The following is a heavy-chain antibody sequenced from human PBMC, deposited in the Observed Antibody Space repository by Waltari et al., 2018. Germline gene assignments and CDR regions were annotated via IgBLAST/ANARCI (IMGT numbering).Heavy chain of an antibody. CDR3: ARKVTETYYYYYYMDV. J-gene: IGHJ6*03. CDR1: GGSFSGYY. V-gene: IGHV4-34*01. Sequence: QVQLQQWGAGLLKSSETLSLTCAVYGGSFSGYYWSWIRQPPGKGLEWIGEINHSGSTNYSPSLTSRVTISVDTSKKQFSLKLSSVTAADSAVYFCARKVTETYYYYYYMDVWGKGTTVTIPS. CDR2: INHSGST. D-gene: IGHD1-20*01.